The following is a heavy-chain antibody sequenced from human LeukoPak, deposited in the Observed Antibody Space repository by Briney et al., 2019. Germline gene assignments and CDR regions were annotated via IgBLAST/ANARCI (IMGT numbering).Heavy chain of an antibody. V-gene: IGHV1-18*01. CDR2: ISAYNGNT. CDR3: ARVWVVVPAAITGWFDP. J-gene: IGHJ5*02. D-gene: IGHD2-2*02. CDR1: GYTFTSYG. Sequence: GASVKVSCKXSGYTFTSYGISWVRQAPGQGLEWMGWISAYNGNTNYSQKLQGRVTMTTDTSTSTAYMELRSLRSDDTAVYYCARVWVVVPAAITGWFDPWGQGTLVTVSP.